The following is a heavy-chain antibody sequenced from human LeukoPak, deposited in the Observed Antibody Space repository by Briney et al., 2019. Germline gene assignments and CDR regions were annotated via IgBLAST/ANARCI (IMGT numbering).Heavy chain of an antibody. CDR2: IKQDGSEK. D-gene: IGHD5-24*01. V-gene: IGHV3-7*01. J-gene: IGHJ6*03. Sequence: GGSLRLSCAASGFTFSSYWMTWVRQAPGKGLEWVANIKQDGSEKYYVDSVKGRFTISRDNAKNSLYLQMNSLRAEDTAVYYCARGRDGRDRGYYYYYFDVWGKGTTVRLL. CDR1: GFTFSSYW. CDR3: ARGRDGRDRGYYYYYFDV.